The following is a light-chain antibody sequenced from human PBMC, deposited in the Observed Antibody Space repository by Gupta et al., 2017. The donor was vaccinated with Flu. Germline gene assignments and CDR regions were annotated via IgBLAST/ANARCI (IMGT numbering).Light chain of an antibody. CDR2: QDS. CDR1: TLGDKY. J-gene: IGLJ3*02. V-gene: IGLV3-1*01. CDR3: QAWESSTSV. Sequence: SYELPRPPSVSVSPGQTASITCSGDTLGDKYACWYQQKPGQSPVLVIYQDSKRPSGIPERFSGSNSGNTATLTISGTQAMDEADYYCQAWESSTSVFGGGTKLTVL.